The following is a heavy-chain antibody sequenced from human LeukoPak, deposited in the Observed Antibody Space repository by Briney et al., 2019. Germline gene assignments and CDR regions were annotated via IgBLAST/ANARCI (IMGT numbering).Heavy chain of an antibody. CDR3: VRGGPSTWS. D-gene: IGHD2-15*01. Sequence: GGSLRLSCAASGFTFGTHWMHWVRQAPGKGLVWVSRINSDGSSTSYADSVKGRFTISRDNAKNTLYLQMNNLRAEDTAVYYCVRGGPSTWSWGQGTLVTVSS. J-gene: IGHJ5*02. CDR1: GFTFGTHW. CDR2: INSDGSST. V-gene: IGHV3-74*01.